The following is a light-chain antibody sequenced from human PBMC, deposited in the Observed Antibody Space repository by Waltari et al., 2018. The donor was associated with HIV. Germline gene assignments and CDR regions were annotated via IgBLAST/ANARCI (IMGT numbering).Light chain of an antibody. CDR3: CSYTGTWV. CDR1: ISNLDGHNY. V-gene: IGLV2-11*01. CDR2: DVT. Sequence: QSALTQPRSVSGSPGQSVTISCTGIISNLDGHNYVSWYQHYPGKAPKLMIYDVTKRPSGIPDRFSGSKSGNTASLSISGLQAEDEADYYCCSYTGTWVFGGGTKLTVL. J-gene: IGLJ3*02.